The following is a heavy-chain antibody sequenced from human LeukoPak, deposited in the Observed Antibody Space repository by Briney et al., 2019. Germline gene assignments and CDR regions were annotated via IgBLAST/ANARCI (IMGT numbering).Heavy chain of an antibody. CDR3: ARDLQQYSGGYYYDAFDI. V-gene: IGHV3-53*01. Sequence: GPLRLSCVASELTVNSNSMSWVRQAPGKGLEWVSVIYSGITTYYVDSVKGRFTISTDNSKNTLYLQMNSLRAEDTAIYYCARDLQQYSGGYYYDAFDIWGQGTMVTVSS. CDR1: ELTVNSNS. D-gene: IGHD3-22*01. J-gene: IGHJ3*02. CDR2: IYSGITT.